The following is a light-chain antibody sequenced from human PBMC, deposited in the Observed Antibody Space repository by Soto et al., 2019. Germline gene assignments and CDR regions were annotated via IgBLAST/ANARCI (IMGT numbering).Light chain of an antibody. CDR3: QNYNTWPWT. CDR1: QSVNSN. J-gene: IGKJ1*01. V-gene: IGKV3-15*01. CDR2: GAS. Sequence: ETVMTHSPATLSVSPGERATLPCCASQSVNSNLSWYQQKLGQAPRVLIYGASTRATGIPARFSGSGSETEFILTISSLQSEDSATYYCQNYNTWPWTFGQGTKVDIK.